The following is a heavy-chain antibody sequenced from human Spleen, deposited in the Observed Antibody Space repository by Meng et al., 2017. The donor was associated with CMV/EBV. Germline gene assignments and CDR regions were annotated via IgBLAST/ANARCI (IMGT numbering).Heavy chain of an antibody. J-gene: IGHJ6*02. CDR3: ARDPEIVVVPAAYYYGMDV. Sequence: ASVKVSCKASGYSFTKYGISWVRQAPGQGLEWMGWISGYTGNTNYAQKFQGRVTMTRDTSTSTVYMELSSLRSEDTAVYYCARDPEIVVVPAAYYYGMDVWGQGTTVTVSS. D-gene: IGHD2-2*01. V-gene: IGHV1-18*01. CDR1: GYSFTKYG. CDR2: ISGYTGNT.